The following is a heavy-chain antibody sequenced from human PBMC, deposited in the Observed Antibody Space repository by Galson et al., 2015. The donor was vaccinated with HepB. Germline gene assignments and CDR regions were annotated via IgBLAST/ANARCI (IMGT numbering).Heavy chain of an antibody. J-gene: IGHJ3*02. CDR1: GFTFSSYG. CDR3: AKDITTRYDILTGSSWGAFDI. V-gene: IGHV3-30*18. CDR2: ISYDGSNK. Sequence: SLRLSCAASGFTFSSYGMHWVRQAPGKGLEWVAVISYDGSNKYYADSVKGRFTISRDKSENTLYLQMNSLRAEDTAVYNCAKDITTRYDILTGSSWGAFDIWGQGTMVTVSS. D-gene: IGHD3-9*01.